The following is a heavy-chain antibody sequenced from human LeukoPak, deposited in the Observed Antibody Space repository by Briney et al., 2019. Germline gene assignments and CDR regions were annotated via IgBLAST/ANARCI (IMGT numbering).Heavy chain of an antibody. D-gene: IGHD5-12*01. CDR1: GDSISTYY. CDR2: IYYSGST. Sequence: SETLSLTCTVSGDSISTYYWSWIRQPPGKGLEWIGYIYYSGSTNYNPSLKSRVTISVDTSKNQFSLKLSSVTAADTAVYYCARLNPTRWEVVATAYFDYWGQGTLVTVSS. J-gene: IGHJ4*02. V-gene: IGHV4-59*08. CDR3: ARLNPTRWEVVATAYFDY.